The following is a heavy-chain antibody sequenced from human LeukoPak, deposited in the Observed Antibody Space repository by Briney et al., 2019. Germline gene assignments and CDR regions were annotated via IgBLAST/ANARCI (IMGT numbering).Heavy chain of an antibody. CDR3: ARGGHMDYDSSGYFDY. CDR2: ISSNGGST. J-gene: IGHJ4*02. V-gene: IGHV3-64*01. D-gene: IGHD3-22*01. CDR1: GFTFSSYA. Sequence: PGGSLRLSCAASGFTFSSYAMHWVRQAPGKGLEYVSAISSNGGSTYYANSVKGRFTISRDNSKNTLYLQMGSLRAEDMAVYYCARGGHMDYDSSGYFDYWGQGTLVTVSS.